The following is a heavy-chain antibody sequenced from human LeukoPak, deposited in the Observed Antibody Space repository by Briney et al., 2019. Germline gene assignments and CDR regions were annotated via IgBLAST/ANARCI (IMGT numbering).Heavy chain of an antibody. CDR2: LKRDGGEK. CDR3: ASLDTAHPSGVY. V-gene: IGHV3-7*01. CDR1: TFTFTPGW. Sequence: GGSLRLSCEASTFTFTPGWMSWVRRAPGKGLEWVAMLKRDGGEKHYVDSVRGRFTISRDNAKKSLYLQMDSLRDEGTAVYYCASLDTAHPSGVYWGQGTLVTVSS. J-gene: IGHJ4*02. D-gene: IGHD5-18*01.